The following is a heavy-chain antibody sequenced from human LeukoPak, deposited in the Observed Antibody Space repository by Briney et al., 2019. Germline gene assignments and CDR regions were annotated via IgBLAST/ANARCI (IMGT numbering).Heavy chain of an antibody. CDR3: ARMGDTIPYFDY. CDR1: GFTFSSYS. V-gene: IGHV3-53*01. CDR2: IYSGGST. D-gene: IGHD3-16*01. Sequence: GGSLRLSCAASGFTFSSYSMSWVRQAPGKGLEWVSLIYSGGSTKYADSVTGRVTISRDNSKNTLYLQMNSLRVEDTAVYYCARMGDTIPYFDYWGQGTLVTVSS. J-gene: IGHJ4*02.